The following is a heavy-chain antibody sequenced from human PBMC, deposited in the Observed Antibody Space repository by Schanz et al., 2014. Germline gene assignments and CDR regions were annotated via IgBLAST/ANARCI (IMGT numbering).Heavy chain of an antibody. D-gene: IGHD1-1*01. V-gene: IGHV3-23*04. J-gene: IGHJ4*02. Sequence: EVQLVESGGGLVQPGGSLRLSCASSGFSFTTYAMSWVRQAPGKGLEWVAFVPFDGSQKFYADSVKGRFTISRDNSKNTLYLQMNSLRAEDTAVYFCAKIERNADCGQGTLVTVSS. CDR1: GFSFTTYA. CDR2: VPFDGSQK. CDR3: AKIERNAD.